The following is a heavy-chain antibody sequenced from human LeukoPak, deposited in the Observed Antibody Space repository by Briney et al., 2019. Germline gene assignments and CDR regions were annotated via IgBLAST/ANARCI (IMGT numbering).Heavy chain of an antibody. CDR2: INHSGST. D-gene: IGHD5-18*01. J-gene: IGHJ4*02. CDR3: ARGTAMVSFDY. V-gene: IGHV4-34*01. CDR1: GGSFSGYY. Sequence: SETLSLTCAVYGGSFSGYYWSWIRQPPGKGLEWIGEINHSGSTNYNPSLKSRVTITVDTSKNQFSLKLSSVTAADTAVYYCARGTAMVSFDYWGQGTLVTVSS.